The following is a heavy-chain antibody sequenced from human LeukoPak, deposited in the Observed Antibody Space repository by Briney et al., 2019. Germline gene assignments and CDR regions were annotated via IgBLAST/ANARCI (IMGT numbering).Heavy chain of an antibody. CDR3: ARSPTYRWAILRPCPCFDY. CDR1: GYTFTSYD. J-gene: IGHJ4*02. D-gene: IGHD2-2*02. Sequence: ASVKVSCKASGYTFTSYDINWVRQATGQGLEWMGWMNPNSGNTGYAQKFQGRVTMTRNTSISTAYMELSSLRSEDTAVYYCARSPTYRWAILRPCPCFDYWGQGTLVTVSS. CDR2: MNPNSGNT. V-gene: IGHV1-8*01.